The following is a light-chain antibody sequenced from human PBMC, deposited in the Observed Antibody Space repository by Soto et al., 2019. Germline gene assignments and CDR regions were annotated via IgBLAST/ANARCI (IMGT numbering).Light chain of an antibody. V-gene: IGKV3-15*01. CDR2: GAS. CDR3: QHYNNWPPWT. J-gene: IGKJ1*01. Sequence: IVMTQSPATLSVSPGERATLSCRASQSVRSNLAWYQQKPGQAPRLLIYGASTRATGIPARFSGSGSGTAFTLTISSLQSDDCAVYYCQHYNNWPPWTFGQGTKVEIK. CDR1: QSVRSN.